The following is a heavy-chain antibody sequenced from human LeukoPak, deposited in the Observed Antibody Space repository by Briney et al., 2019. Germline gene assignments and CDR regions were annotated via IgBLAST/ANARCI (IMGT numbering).Heavy chain of an antibody. CDR1: GFTFTYAW. Sequence: PGGSLRLSCAASGFTFTYAWMTWVRQAPGKGLEGVGRIKSNPDGGTADYAAPMKGRFTISRDDSRNTLYLQMNNLEIDDTAVYFCSTAVNGSYFDWGQGTLVIVSS. V-gene: IGHV3-15*01. CDR2: IKSNPDGGTA. J-gene: IGHJ1*01. D-gene: IGHD1-26*01. CDR3: STAVNGSYFD.